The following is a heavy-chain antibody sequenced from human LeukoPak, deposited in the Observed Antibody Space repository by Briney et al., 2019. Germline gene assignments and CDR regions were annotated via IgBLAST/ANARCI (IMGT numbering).Heavy chain of an antibody. V-gene: IGHV3-23*01. J-gene: IGHJ4*02. CDR1: GFTFSSYG. D-gene: IGHD5-12*01. Sequence: GGSLRLSCAASGFTFSSYGMSWVRQARGEGLEWVSAISGCGGSTYYADCVEARFTFPRQISKNTQYLQMNSLRAEDTAVYYCARVFTEWLQKFHYFDHWGQGTLVTVSS. CDR3: ARVFTEWLQKFHYFDH. CDR2: ISGCGGST.